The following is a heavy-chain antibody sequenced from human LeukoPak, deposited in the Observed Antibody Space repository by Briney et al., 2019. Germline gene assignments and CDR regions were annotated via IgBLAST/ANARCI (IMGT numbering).Heavy chain of an antibody. Sequence: ASETLSLTCTVSGVSIGSSNYYWGWIRQPPGKGLESIGSISYSGSTYYNPSLRSRVTISLDMSKHQFSLNLTSVTAADTAVYYCASNTGTVFDYWGQGARVTVSS. CDR2: ISYSGST. D-gene: IGHD1-7*01. CDR1: GVSIGSSNYY. J-gene: IGHJ4*02. V-gene: IGHV4-39*07. CDR3: ASNTGTVFDY.